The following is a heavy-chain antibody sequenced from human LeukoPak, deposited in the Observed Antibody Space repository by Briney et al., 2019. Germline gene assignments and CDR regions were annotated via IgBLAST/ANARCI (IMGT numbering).Heavy chain of an antibody. V-gene: IGHV5-51*01. Sequence: GVSLKISCQSSGYSFTNHWIGSVRAVPGKGLGWVGVIYRGDSHTRYSPSFQAQVTISADKSISTAYLQWSSLKASDTAMYYCARRDYYGSGSYYGNSDYGGQGTLVTVSS. CDR3: ARRDYYGSGSYYGNSDY. J-gene: IGHJ4*02. CDR1: GYSFTNHW. D-gene: IGHD3-10*01. CDR2: IYRGDSHT.